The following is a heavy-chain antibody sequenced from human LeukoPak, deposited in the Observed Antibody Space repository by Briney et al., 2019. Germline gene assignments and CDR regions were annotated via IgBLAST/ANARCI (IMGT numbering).Heavy chain of an antibody. D-gene: IGHD3/OR15-3a*01. V-gene: IGHV4-61*02. CDR2: IYTSGGT. J-gene: IGHJ3*02. CDR3: ARRTNGFDI. Sequence: SETLSLTCTVSGGSISSGYYYWTWHRQPAGKGLEWIGRIYTSGGTNYNPSLKSRVTISLDTSKNQCSLKLTSVTAADTAVYYCARRTNGFDIWGQGTMVTVSS. CDR1: GGSISSGYYY.